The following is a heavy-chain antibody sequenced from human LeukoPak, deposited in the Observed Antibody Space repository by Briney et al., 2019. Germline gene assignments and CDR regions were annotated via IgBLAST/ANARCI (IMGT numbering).Heavy chain of an antibody. CDR3: ATDTMVRGARILDY. CDR1: GYTLTELS. V-gene: IGHV1-24*01. D-gene: IGHD3-10*01. J-gene: IGHJ4*02. CDR2: FDPEDGET. Sequence: GASVKVSCKVSGYTLTELSMHWVRQAPGKGLEWMGGFDPEDGETIYAQKFQGRVTMTEDTSTDTAYMELSSLRSEDTAVYYCATDTMVRGARILDYWGQGTLVTVSS.